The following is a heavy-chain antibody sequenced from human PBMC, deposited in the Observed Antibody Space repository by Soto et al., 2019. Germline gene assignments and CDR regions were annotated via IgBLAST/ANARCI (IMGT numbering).Heavy chain of an antibody. V-gene: IGHV4-39*01. Sequence: SETLSLTCTVSGGSISSSSYYWGWIRQPPGKGLEWIGSIYYSGSTYYNPSLKSRVTISVDTSKNQFSLKLSSVTAADTAVYYCALSRAYCSGGSCYDNRWFDPWGQGTLVTVSS. CDR3: ALSRAYCSGGSCYDNRWFDP. J-gene: IGHJ5*02. D-gene: IGHD2-15*01. CDR1: GGSISSSSYY. CDR2: IYYSGST.